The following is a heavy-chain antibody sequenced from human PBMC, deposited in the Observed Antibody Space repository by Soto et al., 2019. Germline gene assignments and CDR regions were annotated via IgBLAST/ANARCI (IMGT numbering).Heavy chain of an antibody. Sequence: QVQLQEAGPGLVKPSPTLSLTCTVSGGSISSGGYFWSWIRQHPGKGLEWIGFISYSGSTYYNPSRKSRVTISVDTSKNQFSLKLSSVPAAHTAVYYCATEGAAPYYYYGMDVWGQGTSVTVSS. CDR2: ISYSGST. CDR1: GGSISSGGYF. CDR3: ATEGAAPYYYYGMDV. V-gene: IGHV4-31*03. D-gene: IGHD6-6*01. J-gene: IGHJ6*02.